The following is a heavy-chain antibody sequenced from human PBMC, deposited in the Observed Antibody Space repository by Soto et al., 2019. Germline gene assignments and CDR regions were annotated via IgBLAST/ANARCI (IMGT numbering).Heavy chain of an antibody. V-gene: IGHV1-8*01. CDR2: MNPNSGNT. Sequence: ASVKVSCKASGYTFTSYDINWVRQATGQGLEWMGWMNPNSGNTGYAQKFQGRVTMTRNTSISTAYMELSSLRSEDTAVYYFASGFGSITIFGVVIYWFDPWGQGTLVTVSS. J-gene: IGHJ5*02. CDR1: GYTFTSYD. D-gene: IGHD3-3*01. CDR3: ASGFGSITIFGVVIYWFDP.